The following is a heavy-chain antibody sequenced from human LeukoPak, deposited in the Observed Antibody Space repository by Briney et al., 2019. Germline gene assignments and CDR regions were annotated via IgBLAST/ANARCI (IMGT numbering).Heavy chain of an antibody. J-gene: IGHJ4*02. CDR1: GLTFRNYG. CDR3: ARDSYGDANFDS. CDR2: IYADGNT. Sequence: GTLRLSCAASGLTFRNYGMSWVRQAPGKGLEWVSFIYADGNTYYADSVKGRFTISRDISKNAVYLQMNSLRAEDTAVYYCARDSYGDANFDSWGQGTLVTVSS. D-gene: IGHD4-17*01. V-gene: IGHV3-53*01.